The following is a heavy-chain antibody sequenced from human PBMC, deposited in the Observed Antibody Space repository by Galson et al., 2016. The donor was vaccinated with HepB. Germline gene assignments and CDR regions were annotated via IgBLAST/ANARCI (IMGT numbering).Heavy chain of an antibody. CDR3: SRSRGWFDS. D-gene: IGHD3-10*01. CDR2: IRSNTYNYAT. CDR1: GFHFSGST. J-gene: IGHJ5*01. V-gene: IGHV3-73*01. Sequence: SLRLSCAASGFHFSGSTLHWVRQAPGKGLEWVGRIRSNTYNYATQYAVSVEGRFSISRDEAKTTAYLEMNNLKTEDTAMYYCSRSRGWFDSWSQGTLVIVSS.